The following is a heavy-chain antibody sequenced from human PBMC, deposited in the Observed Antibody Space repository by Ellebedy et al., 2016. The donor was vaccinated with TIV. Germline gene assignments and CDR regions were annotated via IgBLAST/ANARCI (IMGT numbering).Heavy chain of an antibody. J-gene: IGHJ6*02. D-gene: IGHD2-2*01. CDR2: ISAYNGNT. CDR3: ASFPLYQLLGSYYYYYGMDV. CDR1: GYTFTSYG. Sequence: ASVKVSCXASGYTFTSYGISWVRQAPGQGLEWMGWISAYNGNTNYAQKLQGRVTMTTDTSTSTAYMELRSLRSDDTAVYYCASFPLYQLLGSYYYYYGMDVWGQGTTVTVSS. V-gene: IGHV1-18*04.